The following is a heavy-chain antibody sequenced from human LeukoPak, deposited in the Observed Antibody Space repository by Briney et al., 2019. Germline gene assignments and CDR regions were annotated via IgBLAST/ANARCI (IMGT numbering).Heavy chain of an antibody. D-gene: IGHD3-10*01. CDR1: GGSFSGYY. J-gene: IGHJ4*02. CDR3: ARRYYGSGSYNY. CDR2: INHSGST. Sequence: TSETLSLTCAVCGGSFSGYYWSWIRQPPGKGLEWIGEINHSGSTNYNPSLKSRVTISVDTSKNQFSLKLSSVTAADTAVYYCARRYYGSGSYNYWGQGTLVTVSS. V-gene: IGHV4-34*01.